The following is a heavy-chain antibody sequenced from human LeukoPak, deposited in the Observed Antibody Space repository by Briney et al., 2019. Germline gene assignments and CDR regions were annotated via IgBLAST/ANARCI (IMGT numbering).Heavy chain of an antibody. Sequence: GGSLRLSCAASGFTFDDYGMSWVRQAPGKGLEWVSGINWNGGSTGYADSVKGRFTISRDNAKNSLYLQMNSLTVEDTAVYYCAKDIDWLAFEDWGQGTLVTVSS. CDR3: AKDIDWLAFED. J-gene: IGHJ4*02. CDR2: INWNGGST. V-gene: IGHV3-20*04. CDR1: GFTFDDYG. D-gene: IGHD6-19*01.